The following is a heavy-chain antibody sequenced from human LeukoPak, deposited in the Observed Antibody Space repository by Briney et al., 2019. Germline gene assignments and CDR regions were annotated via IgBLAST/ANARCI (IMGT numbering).Heavy chain of an antibody. CDR2: INHSGST. CDR3: ARDPAFRTWYPTVGWTRPYYFDY. V-gene: IGHV4-34*01. D-gene: IGHD4-23*01. Sequence: SETLSLTCAVYGGSFSGYYWSWIRQPPGKGLEWIGEINHSGSTNYNPSLKSRVTISVDTSKNQFSLKLSSVTAADTAVYYCARDPAFRTWYPTVGWTRPYYFDYWGQGTLVTVSS. CDR1: GGSFSGYY. J-gene: IGHJ4*02.